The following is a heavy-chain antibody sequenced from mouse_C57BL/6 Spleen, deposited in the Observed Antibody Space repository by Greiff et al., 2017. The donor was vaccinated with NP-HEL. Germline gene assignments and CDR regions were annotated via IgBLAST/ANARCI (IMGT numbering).Heavy chain of an antibody. CDR1: GFAFSSSW. J-gene: IGHJ4*01. D-gene: IGHD2-5*01. Sequence: QVQLQQSGPELVKPGASVKISCKASGFAFSSSWMYWVKQTPGKGLEWIGRIYPGGGDTNYNVKVKGKVTLTGDKSSSTDYLQLSRLTSEDSEVYFCARDYSNAGWAMDYWGQGTSVTVSS. CDR2: IYPGGGDT. CDR3: ARDYSNAGWAMDY. V-gene: IGHV1-82*01.